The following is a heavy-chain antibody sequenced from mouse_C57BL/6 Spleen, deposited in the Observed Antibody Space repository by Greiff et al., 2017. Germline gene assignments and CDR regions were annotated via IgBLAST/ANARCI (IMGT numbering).Heavy chain of an antibody. CDR1: GFTFSSYA. CDR3: ARGESLPGYYAMDY. J-gene: IGHJ4*01. Sequence: EVHLVESGGGLVKPGGSLKLSCAASGFTFSSYAMSWVRQTPEKRLEWVATISDGGSYTYYPDNVKGRFTISRDNAKNNLYLQMSHLKSEDTAMYYCARGESLPGYYAMDYWGQGTSVTVSS. CDR2: ISDGGSYT. V-gene: IGHV5-4*01.